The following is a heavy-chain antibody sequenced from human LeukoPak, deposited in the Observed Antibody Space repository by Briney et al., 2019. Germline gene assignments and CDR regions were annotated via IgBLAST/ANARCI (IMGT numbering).Heavy chain of an antibody. D-gene: IGHD5-12*01. CDR3: AKAMVAMANSFDY. J-gene: IGHJ4*02. CDR1: GFTVSSNY. Sequence: PGGSLRLSCAASGFTVSSNYMSWVRQAPGKGLEWVSVIYSGGSTYYADSVKGRFTISRDNSKNTLYLQMNSLRAEDTAVYYCAKAMVAMANSFDYWGQGTLVTVSS. CDR2: IYSGGST. V-gene: IGHV3-53*01.